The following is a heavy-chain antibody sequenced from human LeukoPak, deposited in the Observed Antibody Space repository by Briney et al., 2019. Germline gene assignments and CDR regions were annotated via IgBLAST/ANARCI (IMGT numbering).Heavy chain of an antibody. V-gene: IGHV3-30*04. CDR1: GFTFSSYA. Sequence: PGGSLRLSCAASGFTFSSYAMHWVRQAPGKGLEWVAVISYDGTTKYYADSVKGRFTISRDNSKNTLYVQMNILRTEDTAVYYCARGVTGGFDYWGQGTLVTVSS. J-gene: IGHJ4*02. CDR2: ISYDGTTK. CDR3: ARGVTGGFDY. D-gene: IGHD2-21*02.